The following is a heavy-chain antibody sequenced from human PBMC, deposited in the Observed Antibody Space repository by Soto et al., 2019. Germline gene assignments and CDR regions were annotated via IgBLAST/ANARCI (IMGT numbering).Heavy chain of an antibody. Sequence: PGGSLRLSCAASEFTFSTYWMTWVRQAPGKGLEWVANIEGDGNEKNYVDSVKGRFTVSRDNAKRSLYLQMNSLRVEDTGVYYCGRGLYTGRPHFCYWGQGTRVTV. CDR1: EFTFSTYW. CDR3: GRGLYTGRPHFCY. J-gene: IGHJ4*02. CDR2: IEGDGNEK. D-gene: IGHD1-1*01. V-gene: IGHV3-7*05.